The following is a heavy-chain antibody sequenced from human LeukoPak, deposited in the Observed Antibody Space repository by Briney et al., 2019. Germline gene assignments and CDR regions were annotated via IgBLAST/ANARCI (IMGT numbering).Heavy chain of an antibody. V-gene: IGHV3-9*01. J-gene: IGHJ3*02. CDR1: GFNFDDSA. CDR3: AKAVAAPGAFNI. D-gene: IGHD6-13*01. Sequence: GGSLRLSCAASGFNFDDSAMHWVRQAPGKGLEWVSGVSWDSDNIIYADSVRGRFTISRDNARNSLYLQMNSLRPEDTASYYCAKAVAAPGAFNIWGQGTMVTVSS. CDR2: VSWDSDNI.